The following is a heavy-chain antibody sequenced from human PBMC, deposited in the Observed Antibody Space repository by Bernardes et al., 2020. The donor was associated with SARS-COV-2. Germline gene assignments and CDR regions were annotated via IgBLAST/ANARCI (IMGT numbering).Heavy chain of an antibody. CDR2: FDPEDGET. CDR1: GYTLTALS. CDR3: ATGPPIAAAGTGGWFDP. V-gene: IGHV1-24*01. Sequence: ASVKVSCKVSGYTLTALSMHWVRQAPGKGLEWMGGFDPEDGETIYAQKFQGRVTMTEDTSTDTAYMELSSLRSEDTAVYYCATGPPIAAAGTGGWFDPWGAGTLVRVAS. D-gene: IGHD6-13*01. J-gene: IGHJ5*02.